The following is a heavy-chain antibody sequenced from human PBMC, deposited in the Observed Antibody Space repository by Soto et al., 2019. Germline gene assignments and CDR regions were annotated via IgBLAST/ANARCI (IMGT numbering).Heavy chain of an antibody. CDR1: GGSFSGYY. D-gene: IGHD5-18*01. Sequence: SETLSLTCAVYGGSFSGYYWSWIRQPPGKGLEWIGEINHSGSTNYNPSLMSRVTISVDTSKNQFSLKLSSVTAADTAVYYCARYRQLWFRGYYGMDVWGQGTTVTVSS. V-gene: IGHV4-34*01. CDR2: INHSGST. J-gene: IGHJ6*02. CDR3: ARYRQLWFRGYYGMDV.